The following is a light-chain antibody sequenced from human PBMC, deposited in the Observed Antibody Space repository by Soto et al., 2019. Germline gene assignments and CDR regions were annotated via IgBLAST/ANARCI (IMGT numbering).Light chain of an antibody. J-gene: IGKJ5*01. CDR1: QDISNY. CDR2: DAS. CDR3: QQYDNFPRAIN. V-gene: IGKV1-33*01. Sequence: DSQMTQSQSSLSASVGDRVTIACQASQDISNYLHWYQQKPGKAPKLLIYDASNLETGVPSRFSGSGSGTDFTFTISSLQPEDIATYYCQQYDNFPRAINFGHGRLLEI.